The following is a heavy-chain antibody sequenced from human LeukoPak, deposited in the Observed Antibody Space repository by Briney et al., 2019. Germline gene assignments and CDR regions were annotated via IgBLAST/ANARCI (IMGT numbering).Heavy chain of an antibody. J-gene: IGHJ3*02. V-gene: IGHV3-23*01. Sequence: ETARSLRLSSPAAGLTFSSYAMSCVSQAQGKGMGWVSAISGSGGSRYYADSEKGRFTITINKSKNTLYLQMNSLRAEDTAVYDCAKDPIFSLLWFGEQVDAFDIWGQGTMVTVSS. CDR3: AKDPIFSLLWFGEQVDAFDI. CDR2: ISGSGGSR. CDR1: GLTFSSYA. D-gene: IGHD3-10*01.